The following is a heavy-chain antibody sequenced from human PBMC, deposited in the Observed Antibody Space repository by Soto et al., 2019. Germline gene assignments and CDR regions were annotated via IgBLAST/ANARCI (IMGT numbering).Heavy chain of an antibody. CDR3: VLSNYDFWSGYLIAGREAAFDI. CDR1: GFTFDDYA. J-gene: IGHJ3*02. D-gene: IGHD3-3*01. CDR2: ISWNSGSI. V-gene: IGHV3-9*01. Sequence: GGSLRLSCAASGFTFDDYAMHWVRQAPGKGLEWVSGISWNSGSIGYADSVKGRFTISRDNAKNSLYLQMNGLRAEDTALYYCVLSNYDFWSGYLIAGREAAFDIWGQGTMVTVSS.